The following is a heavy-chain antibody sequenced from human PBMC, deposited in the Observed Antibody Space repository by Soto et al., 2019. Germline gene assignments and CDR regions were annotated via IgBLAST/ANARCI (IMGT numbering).Heavy chain of an antibody. CDR2: IYYSGRT. D-gene: IGHD3-10*01. Sequence: QVQLQESGPGLVKPSQTLSLTCTVSGVSISRGGYYWSWIRQHPGKGLEWFGYIYYSGRTYYKPSLQSIVHISGDTSKNQFSLKQSSVSAADTAVYYCARDDAGSGHYYPYWGPGTLVTVSS. CDR3: ARDDAGSGHYYPY. CDR1: GVSISRGGYY. V-gene: IGHV4-31*01. J-gene: IGHJ4*02.